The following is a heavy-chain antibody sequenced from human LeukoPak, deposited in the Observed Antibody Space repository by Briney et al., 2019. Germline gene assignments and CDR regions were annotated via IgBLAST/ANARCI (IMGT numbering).Heavy chain of an antibody. CDR3: ARWTPRTEMKGLNYYYGMDV. V-gene: IGHV4-34*01. CDR1: RGSSNTYY. D-gene: IGHD3/OR15-3a*01. Sequence: PGTLSLTRGLYRGSSNTYYWSWIRQPPGKGREWIGEINHNRRTNYNPSLKSRVTISVDSSMNQFSLKVTSVTAADTAVYYCARWTPRTEMKGLNYYYGMDVWGKGRTVTVSS. J-gene: IGHJ6*04. CDR2: INHNRRT.